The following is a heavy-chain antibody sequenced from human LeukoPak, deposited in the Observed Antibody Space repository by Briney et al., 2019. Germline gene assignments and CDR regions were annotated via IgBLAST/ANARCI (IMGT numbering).Heavy chain of an antibody. V-gene: IGHV4-39*07. Sequence: PSETLSLTCTVSGGSISSSSYYWGWIRQPPGKGLEWIGSIYYSGSTYYNPSLKSRVTISVDTSKNQFSLKLSSVTAADTAVYCCARQCTVTPYYYYYGMDVWGQGTTVTVSS. CDR3: ARQCTVTPYYYYYGMDV. CDR1: GGSISSSSYY. J-gene: IGHJ6*02. CDR2: IYYSGST. D-gene: IGHD4-17*01.